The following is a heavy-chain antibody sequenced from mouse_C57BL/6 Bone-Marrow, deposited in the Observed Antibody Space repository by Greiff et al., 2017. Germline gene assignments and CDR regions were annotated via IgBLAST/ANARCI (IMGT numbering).Heavy chain of an antibody. CDR1: GFTFTDYY. CDR3: ASSSFITSGDWFAY. J-gene: IGHJ3*01. V-gene: IGHV7-3*01. CDR2: IRNKANGYTT. D-gene: IGHD1-1*01. Sequence: EVQVVESGGGLVQPGGSLSLSCAASGFTFTDYYMSWVRQPPGKALEWLGFIRNKANGYTTASSASVKGRFTISRDNSQSILYLQKHALRAEDSATYYGASSSFITSGDWFAYWGQGTLVTVSA.